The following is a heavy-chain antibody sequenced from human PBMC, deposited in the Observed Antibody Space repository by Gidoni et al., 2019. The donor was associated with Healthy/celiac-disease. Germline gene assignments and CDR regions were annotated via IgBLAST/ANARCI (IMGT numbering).Heavy chain of an antibody. CDR3: ARENLGIAAAGSEFDY. D-gene: IGHD6-13*01. V-gene: IGHV1-46*03. CDR2: IKPSGGST. J-gene: IGHJ4*02. CDR1: GYPFTSYY. Sequence: QVQLVQSGAEVKKPGASVKVSCTASGYPFTSYYMHGVRQAPGQGLEWMGIIKPSGGSTSYEQKCQGRVTMTRDTSTSTVYMELSSLRSEDTAVYYCARENLGIAAAGSEFDYWGQGTLVTVSS.